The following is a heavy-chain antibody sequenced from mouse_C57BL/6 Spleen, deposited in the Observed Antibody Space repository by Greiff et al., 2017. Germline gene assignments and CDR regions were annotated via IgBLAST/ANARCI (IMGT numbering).Heavy chain of an antibody. CDR3: ARWGGKDAMDY. CDR1: GFTFSSYA. CDR2: ISDGGSYT. J-gene: IGHJ4*01. D-gene: IGHD1-3*01. V-gene: IGHV5-4*03. Sequence: EVMLVESGGGLVKPGGSLKLSCAASGFTFSSYAMSWVRQTPEKRLEWVATISDGGSYTYYPDNVKGRFTISRDNAKNNLYLQMSHLKSEDTAMYYCARWGGKDAMDYWGQGTSVTVSS.